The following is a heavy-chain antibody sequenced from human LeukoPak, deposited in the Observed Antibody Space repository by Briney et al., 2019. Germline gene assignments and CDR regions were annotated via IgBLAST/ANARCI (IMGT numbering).Heavy chain of an antibody. D-gene: IGHD3-10*01. V-gene: IGHV4-61*05. Sequence: SETLSLTCTVSGGSISSSSYYWGWIRQPPGKGLEWIGYIYYSGSTNYNPSLKSRVTISVDTSKNQFSLKLSSVTAADTAVYYCARSDYYGSGINWFDPWGQGTLVTVSS. CDR1: GGSISSSSYY. CDR3: ARSDYYGSGINWFDP. J-gene: IGHJ5*02. CDR2: IYYSGST.